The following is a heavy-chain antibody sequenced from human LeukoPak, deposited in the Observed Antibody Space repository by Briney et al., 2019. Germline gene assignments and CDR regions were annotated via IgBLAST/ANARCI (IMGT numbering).Heavy chain of an antibody. J-gene: IGHJ3*02. CDR2: FDPEDGET. V-gene: IGHV1-24*01. D-gene: IGHD6-19*01. Sequence: GASVKVSCKVSGYTLTELSMHWVRQAPGKGLEWMGGFDPEDGETIYAQKFQGRVTMTEDTSTDTAYMELSSLRSEDTAVYYCAKDARGIGSGWDPWGAFDIWGQGTMVTVSS. CDR3: AKDARGIGSGWDPWGAFDI. CDR1: GYTLTELS.